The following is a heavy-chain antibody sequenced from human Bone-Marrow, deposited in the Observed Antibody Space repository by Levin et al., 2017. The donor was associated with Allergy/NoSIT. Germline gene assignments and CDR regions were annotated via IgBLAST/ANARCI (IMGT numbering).Heavy chain of an antibody. J-gene: IGHJ5*02. D-gene: IGHD5-24*01. V-gene: IGHV4-31*03. Sequence: SETLSLTCTVSGGSISSGGYYWSWIRQHPGKGLEWIGYIYYSGSTYYNPSLKSRVTISVDTSKNQFSLKLSSVTAADTAVYYCARAPKMATIGWFDPWGQGTLVTVSS. CDR1: GGSISSGGYY. CDR2: IYYSGST. CDR3: ARAPKMATIGWFDP.